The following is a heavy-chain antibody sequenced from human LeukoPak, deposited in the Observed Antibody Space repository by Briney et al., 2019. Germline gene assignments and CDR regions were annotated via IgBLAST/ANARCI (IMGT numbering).Heavy chain of an antibody. D-gene: IGHD5-18*01. V-gene: IGHV3-74*01. CDR2: IYNDGSST. CDR1: GFTFDDYA. J-gene: IGHJ4*02. Sequence: QAGGSLRLSCAASGFTFDDYAMHWVRQAPGKGLVWVSRIYNDGSSTSYADSVKGRFTISRDNAKSTLYLQMNSLRVEDTAVYYCARVQDTPMVLASYFDYWGQGTLVTVSS. CDR3: ARVQDTPMVLASYFDY.